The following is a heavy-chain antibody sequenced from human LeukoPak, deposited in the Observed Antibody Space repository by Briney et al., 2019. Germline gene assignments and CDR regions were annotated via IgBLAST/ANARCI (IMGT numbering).Heavy chain of an antibody. CDR1: GGSISSYY. CDR2: IYYSGST. CDR3: ARGYYDSSGYYYSLDY. V-gene: IGHV4-59*01. D-gene: IGHD3-22*01. J-gene: IGHJ4*02. Sequence: SETLSLTCTVSGGSISSYYWSWIRQPPGKGLEWIGYIYYSGSTNYNPSLKSRVTISVDTSKNQFSLKLSSVTAADTAVYYCARGYYDSSGYYYSLDYWGQGTLVTVSS.